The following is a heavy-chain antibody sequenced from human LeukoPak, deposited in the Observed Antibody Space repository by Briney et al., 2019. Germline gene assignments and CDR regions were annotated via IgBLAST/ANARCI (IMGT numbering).Heavy chain of an antibody. D-gene: IGHD3-10*01. J-gene: IGHJ4*02. V-gene: IGHV3-11*01. CDR3: ASGGCFGDPCFDY. Sequence: PGGSLRLSCAAPGFTFSDYYMSWIRQAPGKGLEWVSYISSSGSTIYYADSVKGRFTISRDNAKNSLYLQMNSLRAEDTAVYYCASGGCFGDPCFDYWGQGTLVTVSS. CDR2: ISSSGSTI. CDR1: GFTFSDYY.